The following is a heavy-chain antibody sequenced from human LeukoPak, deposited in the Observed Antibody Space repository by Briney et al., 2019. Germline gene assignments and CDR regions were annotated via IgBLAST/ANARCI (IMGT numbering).Heavy chain of an antibody. V-gene: IGHV3-30*18. CDR1: GFTFSSYG. CDR3: AKDWESSSWFWGRCDY. CDR2: ISYDGSNK. Sequence: GGSLRLSCAASGFTFSSYGMHWVRQAPGKGLEWVAVISYDGSNKYYADSVKGRFTISRDNSKNTLYLQMNSLRAEDTAVYYCAKDWESSSWFWGRCDYWGQGTLLTVSS. J-gene: IGHJ4*02. D-gene: IGHD6-13*01.